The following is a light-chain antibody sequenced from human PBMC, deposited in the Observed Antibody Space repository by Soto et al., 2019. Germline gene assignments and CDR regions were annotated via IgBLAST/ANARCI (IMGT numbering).Light chain of an antibody. CDR3: QHRREWPRGAY. Sequence: EIVLTQSPAILSLSPGEGATLSCSASQSIATNLAWYQQKPGQPPRLLIYDASDRATGIPARFSGSGSGADFTLTISSLEPEDVAVYYCQHRREWPRGAYFGGGTKVEI. CDR2: DAS. J-gene: IGKJ4*01. CDR1: QSIATN. V-gene: IGKV3-11*01.